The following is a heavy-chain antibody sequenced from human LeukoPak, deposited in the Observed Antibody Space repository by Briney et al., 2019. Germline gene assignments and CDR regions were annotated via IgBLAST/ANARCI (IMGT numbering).Heavy chain of an antibody. D-gene: IGHD5-24*01. J-gene: IGHJ5*02. CDR2: MSHDGSTK. Sequence: GGSLRLSCAASGFTFSSSWMHWVRQAPGKGLEWVAVMSHDGSTKYYADSVKGRFTISRDTSKNTLYLQMNSLRAEDTAVYYCSKGDGYNYFLIDHWGQGTLVTVS. V-gene: IGHV3-30*18. CDR1: GFTFSSSW. CDR3: SKGDGYNYFLIDH.